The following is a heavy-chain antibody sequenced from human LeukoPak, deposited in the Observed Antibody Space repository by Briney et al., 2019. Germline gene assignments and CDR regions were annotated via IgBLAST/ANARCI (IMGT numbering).Heavy chain of an antibody. CDR3: ARDIVVPAASNWFDP. V-gene: IGHV4-30-4*08. Sequence: SETLSLTCTVSGGSISSGDYYWSWIRQPPGKGLEWIGYIYYSGSTYYNPSLKSRVTISVDTSKNQFSLKLSSVTAADTAVYYCARDIVVPAASNWFDPWGQGTLVTVSS. D-gene: IGHD2-2*01. CDR2: IYYSGST. J-gene: IGHJ5*02. CDR1: GGSISSGDYY.